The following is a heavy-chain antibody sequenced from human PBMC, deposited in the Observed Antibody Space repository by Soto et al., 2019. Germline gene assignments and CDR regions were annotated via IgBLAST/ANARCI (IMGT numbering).Heavy chain of an antibody. D-gene: IGHD2-15*01. CDR2: TYYRSKWYN. CDR3: ARDRFCSGSSCFSYWSYVF. V-gene: IGHV6-1*01. CDR1: CDNVSSNRAS. J-gene: IGHJ2*01. Sequence: PSQTLSLTSAISCDNVSSNRASRNWFCESQSKGLEWLGRTYYRSKWYNDYAVSVKSRITINPDTSKNQFSLLLNSVTPEDTAVYYFARDRFCSGSSCFSYWSYVFWGRGTLVTGS.